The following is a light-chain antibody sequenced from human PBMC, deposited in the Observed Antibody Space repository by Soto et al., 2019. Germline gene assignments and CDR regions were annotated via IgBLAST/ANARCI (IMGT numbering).Light chain of an antibody. CDR2: EVT. CDR3: ISYAAGNNYLV. Sequence: QSALTQPPSASGSPGQSVIISCTGTSSDVGGYNFVSWFQQHPGKAPKLMIYEVTKRPSGVPDRFSGSKSGNTASLTVSGRQAEDEADYYCISYAAGNNYLVFGGGTKLTVL. V-gene: IGLV2-8*01. CDR1: SSDVGGYNF. J-gene: IGLJ2*01.